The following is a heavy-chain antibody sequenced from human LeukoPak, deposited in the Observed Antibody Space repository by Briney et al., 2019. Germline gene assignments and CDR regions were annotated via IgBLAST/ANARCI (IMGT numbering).Heavy chain of an antibody. D-gene: IGHD6-13*01. CDR2: ISAYNGNT. Sequence: ASVKVFCKASGYTFTSYGISWVRQAPGQGLEWMGWISAYNGNTNYAQKLQGRVTMTTDTSTSTAYMELRSLRSDDTAVYYCARVRASIAAAGTGYFDLWGRGTLVTVSS. CDR1: GYTFTSYG. CDR3: ARVRASIAAAGTGYFDL. J-gene: IGHJ2*01. V-gene: IGHV1-18*01.